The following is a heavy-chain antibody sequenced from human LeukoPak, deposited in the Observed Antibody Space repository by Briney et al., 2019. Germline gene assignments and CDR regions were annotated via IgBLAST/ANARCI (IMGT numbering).Heavy chain of an antibody. CDR3: ASLTTVTSNWFDP. CDR1: GFTFSSYA. CDR2: ISGSGGST. J-gene: IGHJ5*02. Sequence: GASLRLSCAASGFTFSSYAMSWVRQAPGKGLEWVSAISGSGGSTYYADSVKGRFTISRDNSKNTLYLQMNSLRAEDAAVYYCASLTTVTSNWFDPWGQGTLVTVSS. D-gene: IGHD4-17*01. V-gene: IGHV3-23*01.